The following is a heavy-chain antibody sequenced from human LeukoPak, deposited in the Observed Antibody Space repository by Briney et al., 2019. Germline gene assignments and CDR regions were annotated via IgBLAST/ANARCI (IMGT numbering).Heavy chain of an antibody. Sequence: HPGGSLTLSYAVSGFTFSSYFMLWVRQAPGKGLDWVAFISYDGSNKNDTDSVKGRFTISRDNSTNTLYLQMNSLRAEDTAVYYCAKEGWDCTSGVCSGDFFDYWGQGTLVTVSS. J-gene: IGHJ4*02. D-gene: IGHD2-8*01. CDR3: AKEGWDCTSGVCSGDFFDY. V-gene: IGHV3-30*18. CDR1: GFTFSSYF. CDR2: ISYDGSNK.